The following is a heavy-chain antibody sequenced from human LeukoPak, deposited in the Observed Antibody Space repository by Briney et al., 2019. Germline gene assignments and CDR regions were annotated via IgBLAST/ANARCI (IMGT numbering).Heavy chain of an antibody. J-gene: IGHJ6*03. CDR3: ARDRGYSYGYRLYYYYMDV. CDR1: GGTFSSYA. CDR2: IIPIFGTA. V-gene: IGHV1-69*05. D-gene: IGHD5-18*01. Sequence: ASVKVSCKASGGTFSSYAISWVRQAPGQGLEWMGRIIPIFGTANYAQKFQGRVTITTDESTSTAYMELSSLRSEDTAVYYCARDRGYSYGYRLYYYYMDVWGKGTTVTVSS.